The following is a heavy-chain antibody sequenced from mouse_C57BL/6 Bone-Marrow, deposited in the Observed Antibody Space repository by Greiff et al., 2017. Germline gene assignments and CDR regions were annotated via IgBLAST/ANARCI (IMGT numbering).Heavy chain of an antibody. CDR3: AEHYGSSYGEFAD. CDR1: GFTFSSYG. Sequence: EVHLVESGGDLVKPGGSLKLSCAASGFTFSSYGMSWVRQTPYKRLEWVATISSGGSYPYYPDSVKGRFTISRDNAKNTLYLQMSSLKAEDTAMYYCAEHYGSSYGEFADWGQGTMVTVSA. J-gene: IGHJ3*01. CDR2: ISSGGSYP. D-gene: IGHD1-1*01. V-gene: IGHV5-6*01.